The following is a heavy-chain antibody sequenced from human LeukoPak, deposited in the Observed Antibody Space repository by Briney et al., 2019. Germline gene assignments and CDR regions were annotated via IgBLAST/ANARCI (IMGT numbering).Heavy chain of an antibody. CDR3: ARDHSGARDAFDI. J-gene: IGHJ3*02. V-gene: IGHV4-30-4*08. CDR1: GGSISSGGSGGYY. CDR2: IYYSGST. D-gene: IGHD3-10*01. Sequence: SETLSLTCTVSGGSISSGGSGGYYWSWIRQPPGKGLEWVGYIYYSGSTYYNPSLKSRVTISVATSKNQFSLKLSSVTAADTAVYYCARDHSGARDAFDIWGQGTMVTVSS.